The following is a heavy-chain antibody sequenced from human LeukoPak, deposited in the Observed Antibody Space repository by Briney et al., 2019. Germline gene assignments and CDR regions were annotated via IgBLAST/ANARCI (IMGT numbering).Heavy chain of an antibody. CDR2: IIPIFGTA. D-gene: IGHD5-18*01. Sequence: EASVKVSCTASGGTFSSYAISWVRQAPGQGLEWMGGIIPIFGTANYAQKFQGRVTMTRDTSTSTVYMELSSLRSEDTAVYYCAREIAMGVWAFDIWGQGTMVTVSS. J-gene: IGHJ3*02. CDR1: GGTFSSYA. V-gene: IGHV1-69*05. CDR3: AREIAMGVWAFDI.